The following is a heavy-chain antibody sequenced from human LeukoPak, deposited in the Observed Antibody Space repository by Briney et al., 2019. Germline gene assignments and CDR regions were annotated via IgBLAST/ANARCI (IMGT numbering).Heavy chain of an antibody. CDR3: ARYDFWSGYCLDY. V-gene: IGHV4-34*01. D-gene: IGHD3-3*01. Sequence: SETLSLTCAVYGGSFSGYYWSWIRQPPGKGLEWIGEINHSGSTNYNPSLKSRVTISVDTSKSQFSLKLSSVTAADTAVYYCARYDFWSGYCLDYWGQGTLVTVSS. CDR1: GGSFSGYY. CDR2: INHSGST. J-gene: IGHJ4*02.